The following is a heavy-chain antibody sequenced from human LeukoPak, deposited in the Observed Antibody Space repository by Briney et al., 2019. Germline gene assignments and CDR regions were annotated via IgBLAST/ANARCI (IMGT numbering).Heavy chain of an antibody. J-gene: IGHJ4*02. CDR2: IYYSGST. V-gene: IGHV4-59*01. D-gene: IGHD6-13*01. Sequence: PSETLSLTCTVSGGSISSYYWSWIRQPPGKGLEWIGYIYYSGSTNYNPSLKSRVTISVDTAKNQLSLKLSSVTAADTAVYYCARRAGYTSSWYEYWGQGTLVTVSS. CDR1: GGSISSYY. CDR3: ARRAGYTSSWYEY.